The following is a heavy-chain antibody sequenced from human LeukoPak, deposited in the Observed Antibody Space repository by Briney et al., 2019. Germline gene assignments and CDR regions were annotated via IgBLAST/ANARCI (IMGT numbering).Heavy chain of an antibody. Sequence: ASVKVSCKASGYTFTSYAMNWVRQAPGQGLEWMGWINTNTGNPTYAQGFTGRFVFSLDTSVSTAYLQISNLKAEDTAVYYCARDRDVPWRPNYFDYWGQGTLVTVSS. CDR2: INTNTGNP. J-gene: IGHJ4*02. CDR3: ARDRDVPWRPNYFDY. CDR1: GYTFTSYA. D-gene: IGHD2-2*01. V-gene: IGHV7-4-1*02.